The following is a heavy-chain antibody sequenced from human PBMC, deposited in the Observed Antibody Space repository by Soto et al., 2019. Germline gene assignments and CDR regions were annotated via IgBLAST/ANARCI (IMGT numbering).Heavy chain of an antibody. Sequence: QLQLQESGPGLVKPSETLSLTCTVSGGSISSRGYYWGWIRQPPGKGLEWIGTIYYSGSTYYNPSLKSRVTISVDTSKNQFSRTLSSVSAAVTAVYYCATSNWFDPWGQGTRVTVSS. CDR3: ATSNWFDP. V-gene: IGHV4-39*01. J-gene: IGHJ5*02. CDR1: GGSISSRGYY. CDR2: IYYSGST.